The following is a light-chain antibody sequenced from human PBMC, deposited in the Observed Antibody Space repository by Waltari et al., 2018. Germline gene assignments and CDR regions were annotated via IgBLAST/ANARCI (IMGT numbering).Light chain of an antibody. V-gene: IGLV2-14*01. CDR1: SSDVGFYNY. J-gene: IGLJ3*02. CDR3: NSYAGSSSWV. CDR2: DVS. Sequence: QSALTQPASVSGSPGQPITISCTGTSSDVGFYNYVSWYQPHPGKAPKLMIYDVSERPSGVSNRFSGSKSGNTASLTISGLQAEDEADYYCNSYAGSSSWVFGGGTKLTVL.